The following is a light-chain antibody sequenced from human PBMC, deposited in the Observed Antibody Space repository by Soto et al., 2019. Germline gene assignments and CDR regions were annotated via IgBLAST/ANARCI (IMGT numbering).Light chain of an antibody. CDR2: GAS. CDR1: QSVSTN. CDR3: QKYANWPYT. Sequence: EIVMTQSPGTLSVSPGESATLSCRASQSVSTNVAWFQQRPGQPPRLLIYGASGRATGIPARFRGTGSGTEFTLTIGSMQSEDFEVYFSQKYANWPYTFAQGTK. V-gene: IGKV3-15*01. J-gene: IGKJ2*01.